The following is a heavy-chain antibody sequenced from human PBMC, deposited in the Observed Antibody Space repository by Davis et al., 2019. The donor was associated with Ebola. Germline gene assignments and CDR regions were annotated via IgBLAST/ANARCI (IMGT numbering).Heavy chain of an antibody. J-gene: IGHJ3*02. Sequence: GESLKISCAVSGFTFSSYWMGWVRQGPGKGLEWVANIKEDGSEKYYVDSVKGRFTISRDNVKKSLYLQMNSLRAEDTAVYYCARGDYQDSSGYWVDAFDIWGQGTMVTVSS. V-gene: IGHV3-7*03. CDR1: GFTFSSYW. D-gene: IGHD3-22*01. CDR2: IKEDGSEK. CDR3: ARGDYQDSSGYWVDAFDI.